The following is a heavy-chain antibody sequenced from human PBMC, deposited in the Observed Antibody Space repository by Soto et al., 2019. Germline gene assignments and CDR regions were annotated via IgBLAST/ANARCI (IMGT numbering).Heavy chain of an antibody. V-gene: IGHV1-3*01. J-gene: IGHJ4*02. Sequence: QVQLVQSGAEVKKPGASVKVSCKASGYTFTSYAMHWVRQAPGQRLEWMGWINAGNGNTKYSQKFQGRVTITRETSAGTAYMELSSLGTEDTAVNYCARDGEYSSSSQGEGGGQYYFDYWGQGTLVTVSS. CDR3: ARDGEYSSSSQGEGGGQYYFDY. CDR2: INAGNGNT. CDR1: GYTFTSYA. D-gene: IGHD6-6*01.